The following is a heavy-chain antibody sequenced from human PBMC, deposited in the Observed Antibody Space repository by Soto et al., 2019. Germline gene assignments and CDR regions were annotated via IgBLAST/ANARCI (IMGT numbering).Heavy chain of an antibody. V-gene: IGHV1-69*12. CDR2: IIPIFGTA. J-gene: IGHJ2*01. CDR1: GGTFSSYT. Sequence: QVQLVQSGAEVKKPGSSVTVSCTASGGTFSSYTISWVRQAPGQGLEWMGGIIPIFGTANYAQKFQGRVTITADESTSTAYMELSSLRSEDTAVYYWARANHRWLQLWYFDLWGRGTLFTFSS. CDR3: ARANHRWLQLWYFDL. D-gene: IGHD5-12*01.